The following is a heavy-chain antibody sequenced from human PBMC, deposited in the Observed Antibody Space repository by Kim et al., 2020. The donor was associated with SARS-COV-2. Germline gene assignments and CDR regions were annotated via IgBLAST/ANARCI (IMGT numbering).Heavy chain of an antibody. D-gene: IGHD6-19*01. J-gene: IGHJ6*03. CDR3: TTSVAGPRYYYYYMDV. Sequence: GGSLRLSCAASGFTFSNAWMSWVRQAPGKGLEWVGRIKSKTDGGTTDYAAPVKGRFTISRDDSKNTLYLQMNSLKTEDTAVYYCTTSVAGPRYYYYYMDVWGKGTTVTVSS. CDR1: GFTFSNAW. CDR2: IKSKTDGGTT. V-gene: IGHV3-15*01.